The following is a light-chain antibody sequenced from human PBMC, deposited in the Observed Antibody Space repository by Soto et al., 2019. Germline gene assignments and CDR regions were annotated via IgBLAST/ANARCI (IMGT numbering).Light chain of an antibody. V-gene: IGKV3-15*01. CDR3: QQYKNWPT. CDR1: QSVSSN. J-gene: IGKJ5*01. CDR2: GAS. Sequence: KVMKQSPATLSVSPGERATLSCRASQSVSSNLAWYQQKPGHAPRLLIYGASSMAPVIPARVSGSGSGTEFTLTISSLQSEDFADYYCQQYKNWPTFGQGTRLEIK.